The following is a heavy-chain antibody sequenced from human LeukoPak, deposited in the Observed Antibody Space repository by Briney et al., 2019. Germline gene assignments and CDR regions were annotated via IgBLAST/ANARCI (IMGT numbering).Heavy chain of an antibody. CDR1: GFTFSSYA. CDR2: ISSSGDNT. V-gene: IGHV3-23*01. CDR3: ARDLKYNYGMDV. J-gene: IGHJ6*02. Sequence: GGSLRLSCAASGFTFSSYAMSWVRQAPGKGLEWVSGISSSGDNTYYADSVKGRFTISRDNAKNSLYLQMNSLRDEDTAVYYCARDLKYNYGMDVWGQGTTVTVSS.